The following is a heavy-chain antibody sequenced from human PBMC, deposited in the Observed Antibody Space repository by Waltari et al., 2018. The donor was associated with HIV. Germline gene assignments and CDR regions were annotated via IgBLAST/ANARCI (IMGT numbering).Heavy chain of an antibody. CDR3: ASAREGAVHPRRPFDI. Sequence: QVQLQQWGAGLLKPAETLSLTCAVYGGSLRPYFWNWIRQPPGKGREWLGQCNHNRNTNANPSLKSRVTISVDTSKNRFALRLSSVTAADTAVYYCASAREGAVHPRRPFDIWRQGTMVTVSS. CDR2: CNHNRNT. V-gene: IGHV4-34*01. CDR1: GGSLRPYF. D-gene: IGHD3-16*01. J-gene: IGHJ3*02.